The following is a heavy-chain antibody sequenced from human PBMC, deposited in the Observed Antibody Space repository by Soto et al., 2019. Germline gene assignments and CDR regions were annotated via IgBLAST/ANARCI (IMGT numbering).Heavy chain of an antibody. Sequence: ASLKVSCKASGYSFTDYHIHWVRQDPGQGLEWLGRINPKSGGTSTAQKFQGWVTMTTDTSISTASMELTRLTSDDTAIYYCARGDSTDCSNGVCSFFYNHDMDVWGQGTTVTVSS. V-gene: IGHV1-2*04. CDR3: ARGDSTDCSNGVCSFFYNHDMDV. D-gene: IGHD2-8*01. J-gene: IGHJ6*02. CDR1: GYSFTDYH. CDR2: INPKSGGT.